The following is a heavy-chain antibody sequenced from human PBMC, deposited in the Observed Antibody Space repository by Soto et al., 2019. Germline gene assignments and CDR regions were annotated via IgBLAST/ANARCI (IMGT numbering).Heavy chain of an antibody. CDR3: ATAYSSSSSYYYYGMDV. Sequence: GASVKVSCKASGYTLTGYYMHWVRQAPGQGLEWMGWINPNSGGTNYAQKFQGWVTMTRDTSISTAYMELSRLRSDDTAVYYCATAYSSSSSYYYYGMDVWGQGTTVTVSS. D-gene: IGHD6-6*01. J-gene: IGHJ6*02. CDR1: GYTLTGYY. V-gene: IGHV1-2*04. CDR2: INPNSGGT.